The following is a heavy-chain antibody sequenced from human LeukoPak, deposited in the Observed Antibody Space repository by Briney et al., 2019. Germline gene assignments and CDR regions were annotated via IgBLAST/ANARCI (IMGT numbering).Heavy chain of an antibody. V-gene: IGHV1-2*02. CDR1: GYTFSGFY. J-gene: IGHJ5*02. CDR3: AKDDNYIRFLS. CDR2: INPNSGVT. Sequence: ASVKVSCKASGYTFSGFYIHWVRQAPGQGLEWMGWINPNSGVTNYAQKLQGRVTITRDTSIDTAYMQLSRLRSDDTAVYYCAKDDNYIRFLSWGQGTLVTVSS. D-gene: IGHD3-16*01.